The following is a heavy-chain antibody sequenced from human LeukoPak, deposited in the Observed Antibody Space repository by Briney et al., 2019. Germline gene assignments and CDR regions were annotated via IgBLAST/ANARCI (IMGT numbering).Heavy chain of an antibody. J-gene: IGHJ4*02. V-gene: IGHV3-23*01. D-gene: IGHD5-18*01. CDR3: ARQAYTTMAYIDY. Sequence: GSLRPSCAASGFTFRSYALSWVRQAPGKGLEWVSVISGSGGTTYYADSVKGRFTISRDDSKNTLFLQMNSLRADDTAVYYCARQAYTTMAYIDYWGQGTLVTVSS. CDR2: ISGSGGTT. CDR1: GFTFRSYA.